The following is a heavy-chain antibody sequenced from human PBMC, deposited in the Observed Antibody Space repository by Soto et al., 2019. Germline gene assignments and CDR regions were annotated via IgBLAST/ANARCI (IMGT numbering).Heavy chain of an antibody. D-gene: IGHD3-22*01. CDR1: GGTFSSYA. V-gene: IGHV1-69*01. J-gene: IGHJ6*02. CDR2: IIPIFGTA. CDR3: AREDYYDSSGYYYYYGMDV. Sequence: QVQLVQSGAEVKKPGSSVKVSCKASGGTFSSYAISWVRQAPGQGLEWMGGIIPIFGTANYAQKFQGRVTITADESTSTAYMELSNLRSEDTAVYYCAREDYYDSSGYYYYYGMDVWGQGTTVTVSS.